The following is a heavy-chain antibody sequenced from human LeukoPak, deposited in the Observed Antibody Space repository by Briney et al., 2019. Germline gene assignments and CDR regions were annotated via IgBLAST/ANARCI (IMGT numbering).Heavy chain of an antibody. Sequence: SETLSLTCTVSGGSISDSNYYWGWIRQPPGRGLEWIGNIYYSGSTYYNPSLKSRVTISVDTSKNQFSLKLSSVTAADTAVYYCASREADWGQGTLVTVSS. CDR3: ASREAD. CDR1: GGSISDSNYY. CDR2: IYYSGST. V-gene: IGHV4-39*01. J-gene: IGHJ4*02. D-gene: IGHD6-19*01.